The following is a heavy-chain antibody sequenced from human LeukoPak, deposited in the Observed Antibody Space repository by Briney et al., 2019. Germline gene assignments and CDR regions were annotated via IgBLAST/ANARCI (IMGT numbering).Heavy chain of an antibody. CDR3: ARGGYYDILTGYQTGNFDY. Sequence: GESLKISCKGSGYSFTSYWIGWVRQMPGKGLEWRGIIYPGDSDTRYSPSFQGQVTISADKSISTAYLQWSSLKASDTAMYYCARGGYYDILTGYQTGNFDYWGQGTLVTVSS. CDR1: GYSFTSYW. V-gene: IGHV5-51*01. D-gene: IGHD3-9*01. CDR2: IYPGDSDT. J-gene: IGHJ4*02.